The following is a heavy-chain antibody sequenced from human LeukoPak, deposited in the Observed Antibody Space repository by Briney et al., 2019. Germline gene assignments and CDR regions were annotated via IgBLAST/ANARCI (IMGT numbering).Heavy chain of an antibody. CDR2: ISAYNGNT. CDR3: ARDRGALAVTTKLAFDI. J-gene: IGHJ3*02. CDR1: GYTSTSYG. Sequence: ASVKVSCKASGYTSTSYGISWVRQAPGQGLEWMGWISAYNGNTNYAQKLQGRVTMTTDTSTSTAYMELRSLRSDDTAVYYCARDRGALAVTTKLAFDIWGQGTMVTVSS. V-gene: IGHV1-18*01. D-gene: IGHD4-17*01.